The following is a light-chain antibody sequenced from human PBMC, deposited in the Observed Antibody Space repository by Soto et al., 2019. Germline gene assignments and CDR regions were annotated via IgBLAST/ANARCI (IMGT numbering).Light chain of an antibody. V-gene: IGLV1-40*01. CDR1: SSNIGAGYD. CDR3: QSYDSSLSGSV. CDR2: DKN. Sequence: QPVLTQPPSVSGAPGQRVTISCTGSSSNIGAGYDVHWYQQLPGTAPKLLIYDKNNRPTGFPDRFSGSKSGTSASLAITGLQADDEADYYCQSYDSSLSGSVFGEGTKLTVL. J-gene: IGLJ2*01.